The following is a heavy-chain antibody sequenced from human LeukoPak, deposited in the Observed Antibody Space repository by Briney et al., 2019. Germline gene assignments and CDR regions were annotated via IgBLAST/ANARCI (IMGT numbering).Heavy chain of an antibody. CDR1: GGTFSKYT. D-gene: IGHD5-18*01. CDR2: ITPLFGTA. CDR3: ARDRHGYSYAMYYFDY. V-gene: IGHV1-69*13. J-gene: IGHJ4*02. Sequence: SVKVSCKASGGTFSKYTISWVRQRPGQGLEWMGGITPLFGTANYAQKFQGRVTITADESASTAYMELSSLRSEDTAVYYCARDRHGYSYAMYYFDYWGQGTLVTVSS.